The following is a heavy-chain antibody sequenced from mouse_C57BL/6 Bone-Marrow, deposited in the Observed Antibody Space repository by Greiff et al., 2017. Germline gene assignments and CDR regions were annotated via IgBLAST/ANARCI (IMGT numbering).Heavy chain of an antibody. Sequence: EVKLMESGEGLVKPGGSLKLSCAASGFTFSSYAMSWVRQTPEKRLEWVAYISSGGDYIYYADTVKGRFTISRDNARNTLYLQMSSLKAKDTAMYYCTRDYYGDYWGQGTTLTVSS. V-gene: IGHV5-9-1*02. CDR2: ISSGGDYI. CDR3: TRDYYGDY. D-gene: IGHD2-1*01. J-gene: IGHJ2*01. CDR1: GFTFSSYA.